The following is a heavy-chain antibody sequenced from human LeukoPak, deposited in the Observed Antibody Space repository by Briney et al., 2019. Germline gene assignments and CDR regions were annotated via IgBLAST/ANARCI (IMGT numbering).Heavy chain of an antibody. V-gene: IGHV3-43*02. CDR2: ISGDGGST. D-gene: IGHD3-22*01. J-gene: IGHJ4*02. CDR1: GFTVSSNE. Sequence: PGGSLRLSCAASGFTVSSNEMSWVRQAPGKGLEWVSLISGDGGSTYYADSVKGRFTISRDNSKNSLYLQMNSLRTEDTALYYCAKDIYYDSSGIFDYWGQGTLVTVSS. CDR3: AKDIYYDSSGIFDY.